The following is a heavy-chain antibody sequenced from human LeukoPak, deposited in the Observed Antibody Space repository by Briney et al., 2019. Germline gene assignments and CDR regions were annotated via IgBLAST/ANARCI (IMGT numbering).Heavy chain of an antibody. V-gene: IGHV3-21*01. J-gene: IGHJ2*01. CDR2: ISSSSIYI. Sequence: GSLRLSCAASGFTFNSYSMNWVRQAPGKGLEWVSSISSSSIYIFYADSVKGRFTISRDNAKNSLYLQMNSLRAEDTAVYYCARAPTYYYDTSGSSLTLDWYFDLWGRGTLVTVSS. CDR1: GFTFNSYS. D-gene: IGHD3-22*01. CDR3: ARAPTYYYDTSGSSLTLDWYFDL.